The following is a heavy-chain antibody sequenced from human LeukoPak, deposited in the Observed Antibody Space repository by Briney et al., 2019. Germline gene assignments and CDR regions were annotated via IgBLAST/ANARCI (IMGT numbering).Heavy chain of an antibody. CDR3: AKDPHYDSSGYYSDY. V-gene: IGHV3-23*01. J-gene: IGHJ4*02. D-gene: IGHD3-22*01. Sequence: GGSLRLSCAASGFTFSSYAMSWVRRAPGKGLEWVSAISGSGGSTYYADSVKGRFTISRDNSKNTLYLQMNSLRAEDTAVYYCAKDPHYDSSGYYSDYWGQGTLVTVSS. CDR1: GFTFSSYA. CDR2: ISGSGGST.